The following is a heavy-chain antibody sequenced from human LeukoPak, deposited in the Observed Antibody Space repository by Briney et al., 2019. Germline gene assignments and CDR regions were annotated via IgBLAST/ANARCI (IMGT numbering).Heavy chain of an antibody. D-gene: IGHD3-10*01. CDR1: GYSFTGSF. CDR3: ARVITPYGLEKLLWFGEPESLYYYGMDV. CDR2: LNTDNGGV. Sequence: ASVRVSCKASGYSFTGSFIFWMRQAPGQGLECMGWLNTDNGGVKYAQKFQGRVTMTTDTSISTAYMELRGLRSDDTAVYYCARVITPYGLEKLLWFGEPESLYYYGMDVWGQGTTVTVSS. J-gene: IGHJ6*02. V-gene: IGHV1-2*02.